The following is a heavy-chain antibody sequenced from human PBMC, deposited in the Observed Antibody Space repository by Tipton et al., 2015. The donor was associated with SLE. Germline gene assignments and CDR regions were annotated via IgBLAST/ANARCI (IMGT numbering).Heavy chain of an antibody. D-gene: IGHD3-3*01. CDR1: LYSIGSGFY. V-gene: IGHV4-38-2*02. CDR3: AREAVGSGFGAFDI. CDR2: MHHNGST. Sequence: TLSLTCTVSLYSIGSGFYWDWVRQPPGKGLEWIGTMHHNGSTYYNPSLRSRVTVSMDTSKNQFSLKLSSVTAADTAVYYCAREAVGSGFGAFDIWGQGTMVTVSS. J-gene: IGHJ3*02.